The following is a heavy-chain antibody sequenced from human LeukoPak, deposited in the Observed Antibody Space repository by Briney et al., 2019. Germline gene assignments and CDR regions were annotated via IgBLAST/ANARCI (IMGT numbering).Heavy chain of an antibody. V-gene: IGHV1-2*02. Sequence: ASVKVSCKASGYTFTGYYMHWVRQAPGQGLEWMGWINPNSGGTNYAQNFQGRVTMTRDTSISTAYMELSRLRSDDTAVYYCASGREYCSGGSCYSSDDAFDIWGQGTMVTVSS. J-gene: IGHJ3*02. CDR2: INPNSGGT. CDR3: ASGREYCSGGSCYSSDDAFDI. CDR1: GYTFTGYY. D-gene: IGHD2-15*01.